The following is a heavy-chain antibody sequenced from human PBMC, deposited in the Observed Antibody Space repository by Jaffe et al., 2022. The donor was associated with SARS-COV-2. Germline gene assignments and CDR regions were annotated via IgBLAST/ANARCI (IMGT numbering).Heavy chain of an antibody. D-gene: IGHD6-19*01. J-gene: IGHJ6*02. Sequence: EVQLVESGGGLVKPGGSLRLSCAASGFTFSNAWMSWVRQAPGKGLEWVGRIKSKTDGGTTDYAAPVKGRFTISRDDSKNTLYLQMNSLKTEDTAVYYCTTDGEWLVNWGYYYYGMDVWGQGTTVTVSS. CDR1: GFTFSNAW. CDR3: TTDGEWLVNWGYYYYGMDV. V-gene: IGHV3-15*01. CDR2: IKSKTDGGTT.